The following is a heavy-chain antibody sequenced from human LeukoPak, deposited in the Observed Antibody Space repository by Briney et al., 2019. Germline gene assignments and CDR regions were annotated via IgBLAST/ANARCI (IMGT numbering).Heavy chain of an antibody. CDR3: GRDWKLDY. V-gene: IGHV3-23*01. J-gene: IGHJ4*02. CDR1: GFTFNNYP. D-gene: IGHD1-1*01. CDR2: ISNDGGDT. Sequence: GGSLRLSCYTSGFTFNNYPMSWVRQAPVKGLEWASAISNDGGDTKYADSVKGRFTIYRDNSRNTLYLQMRSLRVEDTAIYYCGRDWKLDYWGQGSLVTVSS.